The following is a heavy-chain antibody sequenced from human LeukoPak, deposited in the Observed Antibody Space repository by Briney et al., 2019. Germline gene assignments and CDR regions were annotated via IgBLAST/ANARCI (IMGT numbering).Heavy chain of an antibody. V-gene: IGHV3-74*01. CDR1: GFTFNSYW. CDR3: ARPGVGFDY. J-gene: IGHJ4*02. CDR2: INSDGTIT. Sequence: GGSLRLSCAASGFTFNSYWMHWVRQAPGKGLVWLSRINSDGTITSYADSLEGRFTISRDNAKNMVYLQMNSLRAEDTAVYYCARPGVGFDYWGQGALVTVSS.